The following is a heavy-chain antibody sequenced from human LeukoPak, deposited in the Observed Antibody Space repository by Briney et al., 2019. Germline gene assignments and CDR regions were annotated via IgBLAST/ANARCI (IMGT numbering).Heavy chain of an antibody. CDR3: ARPHYGSGSHYSFYFGMDV. CDR1: GYTFTSYG. CDR2: ISVYNGNT. D-gene: IGHD3-10*01. V-gene: IGHV1-18*01. Sequence: ASVKVSCKASGYTFTSYGISWVRQAPGQRLRWMGWISVYNGNTNYAQKLQGRVTMTTDTSTSTAYMELRSLRSDDTDVYYCARPHYGSGSHYSFYFGMDVWGQGTTVTVSS. J-gene: IGHJ6*02.